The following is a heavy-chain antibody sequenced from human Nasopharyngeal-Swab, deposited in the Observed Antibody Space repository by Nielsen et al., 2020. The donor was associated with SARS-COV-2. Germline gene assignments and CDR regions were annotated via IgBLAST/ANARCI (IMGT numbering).Heavy chain of an antibody. J-gene: IGHJ4*02. Sequence: GESLKISCAASGFTFSSYAMSWVRQAPGKGLEWVSAISGSGGSTYHADSEKGRFTISRDNSKNTLYLQMNSLRAEDTAVHYCAKSKIMITFGGARDYFDYWGQGTLVTVSS. D-gene: IGHD3-16*01. CDR2: ISGSGGST. CDR1: GFTFSSYA. CDR3: AKSKIMITFGGARDYFDY. V-gene: IGHV3-23*01.